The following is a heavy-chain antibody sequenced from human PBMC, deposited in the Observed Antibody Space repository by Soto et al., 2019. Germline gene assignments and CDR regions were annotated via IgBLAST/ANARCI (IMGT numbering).Heavy chain of an antibody. Sequence: VQLVESGGGVVQPGRSLRLSCAASGFTFSSYGMHWVRQAPGKGLEWVAVISYDGSNKYYADSVKGRFTISRDNSKNTLYLQMNSLRAEDTAVYYCAKPGGGSYFGYWGQGTLVTVSS. CDR3: AKPGGGSYFGY. D-gene: IGHD1-26*01. J-gene: IGHJ4*02. CDR1: GFTFSSYG. CDR2: ISYDGSNK. V-gene: IGHV3-30*18.